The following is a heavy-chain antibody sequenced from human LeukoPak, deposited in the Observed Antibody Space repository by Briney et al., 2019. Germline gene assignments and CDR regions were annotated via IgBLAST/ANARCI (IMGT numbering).Heavy chain of an antibody. J-gene: IGHJ4*02. CDR2: ISWNSGSI. Sequence: SGGSLRLSRAASGFTFDDYAMHWVRQAPGKGLEWVSGISWNSGSIGYADSVKGRFTISRDNAKNSLYLQMNSLRAEDTALYYCAKDYYDSSGYYYREGYFDYWGQGTLVTVSS. V-gene: IGHV3-9*01. CDR3: AKDYYDSSGYYYREGYFDY. CDR1: GFTFDDYA. D-gene: IGHD3-22*01.